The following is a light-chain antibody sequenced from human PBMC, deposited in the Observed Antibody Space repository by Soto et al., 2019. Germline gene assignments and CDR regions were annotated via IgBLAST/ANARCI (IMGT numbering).Light chain of an antibody. CDR1: QSVSNNY. Sequence: EIVLTQSPGTLSLSPGERATLSSRASQSVSNNYLAWYQQKPGQAPRLLIYGASNRATGIPGRYSGSGSGTDFTLTISRLEPEDFAVYYCQQYCSSGTFGQGTKVQLK. J-gene: IGKJ1*01. CDR2: GAS. CDR3: QQYCSSGT. V-gene: IGKV3-20*01.